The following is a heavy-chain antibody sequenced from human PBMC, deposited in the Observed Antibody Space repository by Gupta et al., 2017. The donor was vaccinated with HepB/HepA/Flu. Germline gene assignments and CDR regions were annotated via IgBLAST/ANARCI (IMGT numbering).Heavy chain of an antibody. J-gene: IGHJ6*03. V-gene: IGHV1-69*01. D-gene: IGHD6-13*01. Sequence: QVQLVQSGAEVKRPGSSVKVSCKASGGTFSRLAISWVRQAPGQGLEWMGGSIPIFGTTKYIEKLQGRVTITADESTSTAYMELKGLRSEDTAVYYCASIAAAGYYYMDVWGKGTSVTLSS. CDR1: GGTFSRLA. CDR2: SIPIFGTT. CDR3: ASIAAAGYYYMDV.